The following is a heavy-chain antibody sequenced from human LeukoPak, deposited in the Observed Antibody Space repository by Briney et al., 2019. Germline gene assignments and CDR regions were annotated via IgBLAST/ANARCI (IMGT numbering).Heavy chain of an antibody. V-gene: IGHV4-4*07. Sequence: SETPSLTCSVSGVSVSSDYWSWIRQPAGQGLEWIGRFYTGGRSSYNPSVKSRVTISVDTSKNQFSLTLTSVTVADTGVYFCARDIPPLGRFDPWGQGTLVTVSS. CDR1: GVSVSSDY. CDR3: ARDIPPLGRFDP. J-gene: IGHJ5*02. D-gene: IGHD2-21*01. CDR2: FYTGGRS.